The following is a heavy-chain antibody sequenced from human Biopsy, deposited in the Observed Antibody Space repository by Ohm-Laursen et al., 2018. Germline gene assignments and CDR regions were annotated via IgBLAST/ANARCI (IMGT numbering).Heavy chain of an antibody. CDR2: INPSGGTV. CDR3: TRDIGPWGDYSFEY. CDR1: GYVFINYL. Sequence: GASVKVSCKASGYVFINYLVHWVRQAPGQGLEWMGKINPSGGTVAYALKFQGRVSMTRDTSTSTIYMDLSSLRSEDTALYYCTRDIGPWGDYSFEYWGQGTLVTVSS. V-gene: IGHV1-46*01. D-gene: IGHD4-11*01. J-gene: IGHJ4*02.